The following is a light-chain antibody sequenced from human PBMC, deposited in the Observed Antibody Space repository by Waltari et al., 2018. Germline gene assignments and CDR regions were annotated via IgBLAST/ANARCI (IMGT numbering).Light chain of an antibody. V-gene: IGLV2-14*01. CDR3: SSYTITYTRV. Sequence: QSALTQPAPFSGSPGQSITIPCTGTSADIGANNYVSWYRQHPGKAPKLILYHVTTRPSGVSNRFSGSKSGNTASLTISGIQAEDEADYFCSSYTITYTRVFGGGTKLTVL. CDR1: SADIGANNY. J-gene: IGLJ3*02. CDR2: HVT.